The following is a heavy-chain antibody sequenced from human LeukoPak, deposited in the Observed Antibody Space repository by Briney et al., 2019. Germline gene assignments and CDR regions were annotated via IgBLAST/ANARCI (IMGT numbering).Heavy chain of an antibody. CDR2: IIPIFGTA. V-gene: IGHV1-69*06. D-gene: IGHD3-22*01. CDR1: GGTFSSYA. J-gene: IGHJ3*02. Sequence: ASVKDSCKASGGTFSSYAISWVRQAPGQGLEWMGRIIPIFGTANYAQKFQGRVTITADKSTSTAYMELSSLRSEDTAVYYCARAYDSSDAFDIWGQGTMVTVSS. CDR3: ARAYDSSDAFDI.